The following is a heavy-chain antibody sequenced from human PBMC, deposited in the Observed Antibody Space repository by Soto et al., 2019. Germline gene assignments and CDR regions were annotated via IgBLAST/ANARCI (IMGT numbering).Heavy chain of an antibody. V-gene: IGHV4-39*01. CDR3: ARHVGGYYYYMDV. J-gene: IGHJ6*03. CDR1: GGSVSSGSYY. CDR2: IYYSGNT. D-gene: IGHD2-15*01. Sequence: SETLSLTCTVSGGSVSSGSYYWGWIRQPPGKGLEWIGSIYYSGNTYYNPSLKSRVTISVDTSKNQFSLKLSSVTAVDSAVYYCARHVGGYYYYMDVWGKGTTVTVSS.